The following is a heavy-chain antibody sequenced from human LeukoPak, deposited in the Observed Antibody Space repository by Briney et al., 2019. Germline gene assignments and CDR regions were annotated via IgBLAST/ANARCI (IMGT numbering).Heavy chain of an antibody. V-gene: IGHV3-23*01. Sequence: GSSLRLSCAASGFTFSSYAMSWVRQAPGKGLEWVSAISGSGGSTYYADSVKGRFTISRDNSKNTLYLQMNSLRAEDTAVYYCAQSGGIYYYYYGMDVWGQGTTVTVSS. J-gene: IGHJ6*02. D-gene: IGHD2-15*01. CDR2: ISGSGGST. CDR3: AQSGGIYYYYYGMDV. CDR1: GFTFSSYA.